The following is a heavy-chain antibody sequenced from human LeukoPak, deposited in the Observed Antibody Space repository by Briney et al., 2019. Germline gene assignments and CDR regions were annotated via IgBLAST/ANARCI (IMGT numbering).Heavy chain of an antibody. CDR2: IYNSANT. V-gene: IGHV4-39*01. J-gene: IGHJ3*02. CDR3: ARHSRSGYIGYENAFDI. CDR1: GDSISSSSYC. D-gene: IGHD5-12*01. Sequence: SETLSLTCTVSGDSISSSSYCWDWIRQPPGKGLEWIGNIYNSANTHYNPSLKTRITMSVDTSKNQFSLKLNSVTAADTGIYYCARHSRSGYIGYENAFDIWGQGTMVAVSS.